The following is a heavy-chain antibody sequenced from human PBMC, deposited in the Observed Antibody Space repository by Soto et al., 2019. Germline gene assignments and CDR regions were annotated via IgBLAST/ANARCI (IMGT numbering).Heavy chain of an antibody. D-gene: IGHD4-4*01. V-gene: IGHV3-48*02. Sequence: GGSLRLSCAASGFTFSSYSMNWVRQAPGKGLEWVSYISSSSSTIYYADSVKGRFTISRDNAKNSLYLQMNSLRDEDTAVYYCARDQVTTFYYGMDVWGQGTTVTVSS. CDR1: GFTFSSYS. CDR2: ISSSSSTI. J-gene: IGHJ6*02. CDR3: ARDQVTTFYYGMDV.